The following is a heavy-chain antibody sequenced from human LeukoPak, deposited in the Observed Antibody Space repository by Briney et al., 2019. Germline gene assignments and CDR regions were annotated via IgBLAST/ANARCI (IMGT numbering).Heavy chain of an antibody. V-gene: IGHV4-59*01. D-gene: IGHD3-22*01. CDR3: ARVTGYMIEDYFDY. J-gene: IGHJ4*02. CDR2: IYYTGST. CDR1: GGSISTYY. Sequence: SETLSLTCTVSGGSISTYYWSWIRQPPGKGLEWIGYIYYTGSTSYNPSLKSRVTISVDTSKNHFSLKLSSVTAADTAVYYCARVTGYMIEDYFDYWGQGTLVTVSS.